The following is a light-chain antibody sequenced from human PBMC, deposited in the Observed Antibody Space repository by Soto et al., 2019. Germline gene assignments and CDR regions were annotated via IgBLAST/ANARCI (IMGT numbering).Light chain of an antibody. CDR2: WAS. CDR3: QQYYNTPYT. J-gene: IGKJ2*01. Sequence: DIVMTQSPDSLAVSLGERATINCKSSQTILYSSNNKNYLVWYQQKPGQPPKLLLSWASTRESGVPDRFSGSGSGTEFTLTISSLQAEDVAVYYCQQYYNTPYTFGQGTKLEIK. V-gene: IGKV4-1*01. CDR1: QTILYSSNNKNY.